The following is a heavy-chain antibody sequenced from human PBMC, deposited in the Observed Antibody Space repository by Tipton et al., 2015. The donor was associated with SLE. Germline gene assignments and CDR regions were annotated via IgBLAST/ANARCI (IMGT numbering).Heavy chain of an antibody. D-gene: IGHD3-3*01. CDR1: GGSISSYY. V-gene: IGHV4-59*12. Sequence: LRLSCTVSGGSISSYYWSWIRQPPGKGLEWIGYIYYSGSTYYNPSLKSRVTISVDTSKNQFSLKLSSVAAADTAVYYCARDGGELQHWGQGTLVTVSS. CDR2: IYYSGST. CDR3: ARDGGELQH. J-gene: IGHJ1*01.